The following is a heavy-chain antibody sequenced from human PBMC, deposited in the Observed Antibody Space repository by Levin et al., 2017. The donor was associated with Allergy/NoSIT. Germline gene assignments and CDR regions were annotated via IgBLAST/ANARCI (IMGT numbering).Heavy chain of an antibody. V-gene: IGHV4-61*01. CDR1: GGSVSSGSYY. CDR2: IYNSGNT. Sequence: SETLSLSCTVSGGSVSSGSYYWSWIRQPPGKGLEWIGNIYNSGNTNYNPSLKSRVTISLDTSKNQFSLKLTSVTAADSAVFYCARGGAVPGQKWTGYYYYYGMDVWGQGTTVTVSS. D-gene: IGHD6-19*01. CDR3: ARGGAVPGQKWTGYYYYYGMDV. J-gene: IGHJ6*02.